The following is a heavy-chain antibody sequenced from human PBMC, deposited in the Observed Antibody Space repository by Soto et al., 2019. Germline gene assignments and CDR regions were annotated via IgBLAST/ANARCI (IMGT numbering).Heavy chain of an antibody. J-gene: IGHJ4*02. CDR1: GGSMNNYY. CDR3: ARGRDYYDSSGYPH. D-gene: IGHD3-22*01. V-gene: IGHV4-59*12. CDR2: ISYMGTT. Sequence: SETLSLTCTVSGGSMNNYYWSWIRQAPGKGLQYIGYISYMGTTNYNPSLKSRVTISVDTSKNQFSLKLSSVTAADTAVYYCARGRDYYDSSGYPHWGQGTLVTVSS.